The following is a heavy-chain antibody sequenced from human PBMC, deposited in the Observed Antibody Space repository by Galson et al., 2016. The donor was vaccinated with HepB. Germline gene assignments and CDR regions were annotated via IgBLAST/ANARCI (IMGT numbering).Heavy chain of an antibody. D-gene: IGHD2-15*01. V-gene: IGHV1-18*04. J-gene: IGHJ3*02. CDR1: GYNFYTHS. CDR2: ISVYNGNT. Sequence: SVKVSCKGSGYNFYTHSITWVRQAPGQGLEWMGWISVYNGNTQFAQKFQDRVTMTRDTSTSTVYMELISLRSEDTAVYFCARDEGYCSGGSCYKSAFDIWGQGTMVTVSS. CDR3: ARDEGYCSGGSCYKSAFDI.